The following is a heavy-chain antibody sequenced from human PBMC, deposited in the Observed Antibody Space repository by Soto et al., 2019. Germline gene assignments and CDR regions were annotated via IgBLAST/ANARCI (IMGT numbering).Heavy chain of an antibody. CDR1: GGSISSGGYY. J-gene: IGHJ4*02. CDR2: ISHSGRT. V-gene: IGHV4-39*01. Sequence: SETLSLTCTVSGGSISSGGYYWNWIRQSPGKGLEWIGEISHSGRTNYNPSLKSRVTISVDTSKNQFSLKVSSVTAADTGMYYCARNGGSTWYYFDSWGQGTVVTVSS. CDR3: ARNGGSTWYYFDS. D-gene: IGHD6-13*01.